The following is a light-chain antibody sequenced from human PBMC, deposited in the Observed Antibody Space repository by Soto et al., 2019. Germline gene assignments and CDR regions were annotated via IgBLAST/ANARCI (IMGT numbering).Light chain of an antibody. CDR2: EVS. Sequence: QSVLTQPASVSGSPGQSITISCTGTSSDVGSYNLVSWYQQHPGKAPKLRIYEVSKRPSGVSNRFSGSKSGNTASLTISGLQAEDEADYYCCSYAGSSTWVFGGGTKVTVL. CDR3: CSYAGSSTWV. CDR1: SSDVGSYNL. V-gene: IGLV2-23*02. J-gene: IGLJ3*02.